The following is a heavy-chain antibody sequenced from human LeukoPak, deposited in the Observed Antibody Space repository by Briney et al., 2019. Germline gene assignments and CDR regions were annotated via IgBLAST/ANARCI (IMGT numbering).Heavy chain of an antibody. Sequence: ASVKVSCKASGYTFTSYDINWVRQATGQGLEWIGWMNPNSGNTGYAQKFQGRVTITRNTSISTAYMELSSLRSEDTAMYYCARRSSSSHDYWGQGTLVTVSS. D-gene: IGHD6-6*01. CDR1: GYTFTSYD. CDR3: ARRSSSSHDY. J-gene: IGHJ4*02. CDR2: MNPNSGNT. V-gene: IGHV1-8*03.